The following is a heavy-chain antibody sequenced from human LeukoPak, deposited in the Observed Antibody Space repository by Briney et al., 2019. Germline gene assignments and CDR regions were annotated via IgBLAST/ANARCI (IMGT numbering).Heavy chain of an antibody. CDR1: GFTFSRYA. CDR3: VKDGGYSGYETFGY. D-gene: IGHD5-12*01. CDR2: ISSNGGST. V-gene: IGHV3-64D*06. Sequence: GGSLRLSCSASGFTFSRYAMHWVRQAPGKGLEYVSAISSNGGSTYYADSVKGRFTISRDNSKNTLYLQMSSLRAEDTTVYYCVKDGGYSGYETFGYWGQGTLVTVSS. J-gene: IGHJ4*02.